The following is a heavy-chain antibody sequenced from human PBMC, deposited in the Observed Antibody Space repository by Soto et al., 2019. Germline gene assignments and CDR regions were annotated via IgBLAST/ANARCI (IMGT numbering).Heavy chain of an antibody. J-gene: IGHJ4*02. CDR2: MNPNSGDT. CDR1: GYTFTTCG. D-gene: IGHD3-9*01. Sequence: ASVRVSCRGSGYTFTTCGIAWVRQAPGQGLEWIGWMNPNSGDTGYAQKFQGRVTMTRDTAISTAYMELSRLRSDDTAVYYCARGGPRLRYFDWSPLGSDYWGQVTLVTVSA. V-gene: IGHV1-8*02. CDR3: ARGGPRLRYFDWSPLGSDY.